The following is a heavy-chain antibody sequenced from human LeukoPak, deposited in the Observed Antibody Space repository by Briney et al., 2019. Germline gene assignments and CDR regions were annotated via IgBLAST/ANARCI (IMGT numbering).Heavy chain of an antibody. CDR2: TYYTSKWNT. CDR3: ASAGHDGIGYKVC. CDR1: GDSVSTSGVA. Sequence: SQTLSLTCAISGDSVSTSGVAWNWVRQSPSRGLEWLGRTYYTSKWNTDYAVSVKSRIVVNPDTSKNQFSLQLNSVTSEDTAVYYCASAGHDGIGYKVCWGQGTLVTVSS. J-gene: IGHJ4*02. D-gene: IGHD3-22*01. V-gene: IGHV6-1*01.